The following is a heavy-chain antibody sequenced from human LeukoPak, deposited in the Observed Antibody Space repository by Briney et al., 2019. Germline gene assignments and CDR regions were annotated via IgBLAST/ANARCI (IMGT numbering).Heavy chain of an antibody. J-gene: IGHJ4*02. CDR1: GGSISSYY. V-gene: IGHV4-4*07. Sequence: KPSETLSLTCTVSGGSISSYYWSWIGQPAGQGLEWIVRIYASGRTNYNPSLKSRVTISVDKSKNQFSLKLRSVTAAETAVYYCAREVITIFGVVSYGEDYWGQGTLVTVSS. D-gene: IGHD3-3*01. CDR2: IYASGRT. CDR3: AREVITIFGVVSYGEDY.